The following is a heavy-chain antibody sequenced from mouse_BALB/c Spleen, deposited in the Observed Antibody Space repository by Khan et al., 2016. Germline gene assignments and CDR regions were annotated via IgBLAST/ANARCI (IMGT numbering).Heavy chain of an antibody. Sequence: EVELVETGPDLVKPSQSLSLTCTVTGYSITSGYSWHWIRKFPGNKLELVGYIHYSGSTNYNPSLNSRISITQDTSKTQFFLQLNSMTTEDTATYYCARSRYYSSKDYWGQGTSLTVSS. V-gene: IGHV3-1*02. J-gene: IGHJ2*02. D-gene: IGHD1-1*01. CDR3: ARSRYYSSKDY. CDR1: GYSITSGYS. CDR2: IHYSGST.